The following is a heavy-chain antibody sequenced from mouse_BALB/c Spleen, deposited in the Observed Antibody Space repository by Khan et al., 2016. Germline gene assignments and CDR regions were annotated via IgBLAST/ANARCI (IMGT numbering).Heavy chain of an antibody. CDR1: GYTFTNSG. Sequence: QIQLVQSGPELKKPGETVKISCKASGYTFTNSGMNWVKQAPGTGLKWVGWINTYTGEPTYADDFKGRFAFSLETSASTAYLQINNLKTEDMTTYFCARGAMVTTGWYFDVWGAGTTVTVSS. J-gene: IGHJ1*01. CDR2: INTYTGEP. D-gene: IGHD2-2*01. V-gene: IGHV9-1*02. CDR3: ARGAMVTTGWYFDV.